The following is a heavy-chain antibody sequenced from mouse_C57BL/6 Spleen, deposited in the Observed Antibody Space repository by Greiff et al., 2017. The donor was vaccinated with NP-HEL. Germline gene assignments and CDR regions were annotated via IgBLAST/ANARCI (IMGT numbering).Heavy chain of an antibody. V-gene: IGHV1-22*01. CDR3: ARRTVVSWYFDV. D-gene: IGHD1-1*01. CDR2: INPNNGGT. J-gene: IGHJ1*03. CDR1: GYTFTDYN. Sequence: VQLKQSGPELVKPGASVKMSCKASGYTFTDYNMHWVKQSHGKSLEWIGYINPNNGGTSYNQKFKGKATLTVNKSSSTAYMELRSLTSEDSAVYYCARRTVVSWYFDVWGTGTTVTVSS.